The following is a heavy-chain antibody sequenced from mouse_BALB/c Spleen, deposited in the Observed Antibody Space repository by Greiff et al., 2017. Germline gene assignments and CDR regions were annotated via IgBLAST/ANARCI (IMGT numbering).Heavy chain of an antibody. CDR1: GFTFSSYT. CDR2: ISNGGGST. CDR3: ARSSTMITREVFTFDY. V-gene: IGHV5-12-2*01. Sequence: EVKVEESGGGLVQPGGSLKLSCAASGFTFSSYTMSWVRQTPEKRLEWVAYISNGGGSTYYPDTVKGRFTISRDNAKNTLYLQMSSLKSEDTAMYYCARSSTMITREVFTFDYWGQGTTLTVSS. J-gene: IGHJ2*01. D-gene: IGHD2-4*01.